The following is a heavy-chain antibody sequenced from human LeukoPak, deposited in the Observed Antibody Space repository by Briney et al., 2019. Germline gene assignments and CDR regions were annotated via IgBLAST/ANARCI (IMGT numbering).Heavy chain of an antibody. V-gene: IGHV3-74*01. D-gene: IGHD5-12*01. CDR2: ISSDGSTT. Sequence: GGSLRLSCAASGFTFSAYLMHWVRQAPGKGLVWVSRISSDGSTTTYADSMKGRFTISRDNAKNTLYLQMNSLRAEDTAVYYCARSSGYHYFDYWGQGTLVTVSS. J-gene: IGHJ4*02. CDR1: GFTFSAYL. CDR3: ARSSGYHYFDY.